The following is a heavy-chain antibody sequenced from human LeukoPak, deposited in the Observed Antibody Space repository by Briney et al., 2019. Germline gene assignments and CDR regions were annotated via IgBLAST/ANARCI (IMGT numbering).Heavy chain of an antibody. D-gene: IGHD6-19*01. V-gene: IGHV4-34*01. J-gene: IGHJ4*02. CDR3: ARDADSSGWNDY. CDR1: GGSFSGYY. Sequence: SDTLSLTCAVYGGSFSGYYWSWIRQPPGKGLEWIGEINHSGSTNYNPSLKSRVTISVDTSKNQFSLKLSSVTAADTAVYYCARDADSSGWNDYWGQGTLVTVSS. CDR2: INHSGST.